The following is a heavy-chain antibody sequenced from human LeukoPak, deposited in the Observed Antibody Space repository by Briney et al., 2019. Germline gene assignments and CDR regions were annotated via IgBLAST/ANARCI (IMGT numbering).Heavy chain of an antibody. CDR2: INPNSGDT. Sequence: ASVKVSCKASGYTFTAYYMHWVRQAPGQGLEWMGWINPNSGDTKYVQKFQGRVTMTRDTSIRTVYMELTGLRSDDTAVYYCARVGCSGGRCPGYGMDVWGQGTTVTVSS. CDR1: GYTFTAYY. CDR3: ARVGCSGGRCPGYGMDV. D-gene: IGHD2-15*01. V-gene: IGHV1-2*02. J-gene: IGHJ6*02.